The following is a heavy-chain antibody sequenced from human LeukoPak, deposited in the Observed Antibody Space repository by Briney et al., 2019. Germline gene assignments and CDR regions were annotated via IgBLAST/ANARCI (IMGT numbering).Heavy chain of an antibody. V-gene: IGHV3-53*01. Sequence: PGGSLRLSCSASGFTFSSYWMSWVRQAPGKGLEWVSVLYSGGSTYCADSVKGRFTISRDNSKNTLYLQMNSLRGEDTAVYYCAREGGTGGGYFDYWGQGTLVTVSS. CDR2: LYSGGST. D-gene: IGHD3-16*01. J-gene: IGHJ4*02. CDR1: GFTFSSYW. CDR3: AREGGTGGGYFDY.